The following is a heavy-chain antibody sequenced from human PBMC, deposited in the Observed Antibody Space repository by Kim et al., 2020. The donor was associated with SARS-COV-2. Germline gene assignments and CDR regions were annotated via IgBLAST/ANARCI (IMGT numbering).Heavy chain of an antibody. J-gene: IGHJ4*02. Sequence: GGSLRLSCAASGFNVTKNDMSWVRQAPGKGLEWVSVIYNGGTTYYADSVKGRFTISRDTSKNTLYLQMNRLRAEDTAMYYCARSHYYYDNSYDYSRSSYYFDYWGQGTLITVSS. D-gene: IGHD3-22*01. V-gene: IGHV3-53*01. CDR3: ARSHYYYDNSYDYSRSSYYFDY. CDR1: GFNVTKND. CDR2: IYNGGTT.